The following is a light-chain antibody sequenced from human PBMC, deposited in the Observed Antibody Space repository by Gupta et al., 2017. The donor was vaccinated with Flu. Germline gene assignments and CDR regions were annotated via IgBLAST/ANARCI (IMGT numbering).Light chain of an antibody. J-gene: IGKJ2*03. CDR1: QSPVHSDGNTY. V-gene: IGKV2-24*01. Sequence: GQPASFSCRSSQSPVHSDGNTYLSWFQQRPGQAPRLLIHKISNRASGVPDTFSGSGAGTDFTLKISRVEPEDVGVYYCMQARQFPVSFGQGTXLEIK. CDR3: MQARQFPVS. CDR2: KIS.